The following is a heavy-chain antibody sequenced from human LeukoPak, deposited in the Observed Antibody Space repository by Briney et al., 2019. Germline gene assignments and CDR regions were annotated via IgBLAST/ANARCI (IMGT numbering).Heavy chain of an antibody. V-gene: IGHV4-34*01. D-gene: IGHD4-17*01. CDR2: INHSGST. J-gene: IGHJ5*02. CDR1: GGSFSGYY. Sequence: SETLSLTCAVYGGSFSGYYWSWVRQPPGKGLEWIGEINHSGSTNYNPSLKSRVTISVDTSKNQFSLKLSSVTAADTAVYYCARDYGQKPPGHWFDPWGQGTLVTVSS. CDR3: ARDYGQKPPGHWFDP.